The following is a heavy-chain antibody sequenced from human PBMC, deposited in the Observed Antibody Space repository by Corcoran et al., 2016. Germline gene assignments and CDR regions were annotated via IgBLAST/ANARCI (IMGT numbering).Heavy chain of an antibody. V-gene: IGHV3-48*02. D-gene: IGHD1-26*01. CDR1: GFTFSRYS. J-gene: IGHJ5*02. Sequence: EVQLVESGGGLVQPGGSLRLSCAASGFTFSRYSMNWVRQAPGKGLEWVSYISSSSSTIYYADSVKGRFTISRDNAKNSLYLQMNSLGDEDTAVYYCARDRWELRADWFDPWGQGTLVTVSS. CDR3: ARDRWELRADWFDP. CDR2: ISSSSSTI.